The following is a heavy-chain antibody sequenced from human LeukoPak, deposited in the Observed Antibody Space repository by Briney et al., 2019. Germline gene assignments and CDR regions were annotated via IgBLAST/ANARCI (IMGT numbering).Heavy chain of an antibody. Sequence: GGSLRLSCAASGFTFSSYGMPWVRQAPGKGLEWVAVISYDGSNKYYADSVKGRFTISRDNSKNTLYLQMNSLRAEDTAVYYCAKDALGSGSYTFDYWGQGTLVTVSS. D-gene: IGHD3-10*01. CDR1: GFTFSSYG. CDR2: ISYDGSNK. V-gene: IGHV3-30*18. CDR3: AKDALGSGSYTFDY. J-gene: IGHJ4*02.